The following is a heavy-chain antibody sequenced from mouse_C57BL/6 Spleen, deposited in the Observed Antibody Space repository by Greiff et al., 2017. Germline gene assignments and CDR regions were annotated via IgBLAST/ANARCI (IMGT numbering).Heavy chain of an antibody. CDR3: ARRGNWDETNYFDY. CDR1: GFTFSSYT. Sequence: EVQLVESGGGLVKPGGSLKLSCAASGFTFSSYTMSWVRQTPEKRLEWVATISGGGGNTYYPDSVKGRFTISRDNAKNTLYLQMSSLRSEDTALYYCARRGNWDETNYFDYWGQGTTLTVSS. CDR2: ISGGGGNT. D-gene: IGHD4-1*01. V-gene: IGHV5-9*01. J-gene: IGHJ2*01.